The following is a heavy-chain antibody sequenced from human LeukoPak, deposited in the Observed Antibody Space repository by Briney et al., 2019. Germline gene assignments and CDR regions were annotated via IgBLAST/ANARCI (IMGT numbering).Heavy chain of an antibody. CDR1: SGSISTSNYY. CDR3: ARARGIAVVRGVISPYFDY. Sequence: PSETLSLTCTVSSGSISTSNYYWGWVRQPPGKALEWIGNILYSGSTYYSPSLKSRVTISLDTSRNQFSLKLSSVTAADTAVYYCARARGIAVVRGVISPYFDYWGQGTLVTVSS. CDR2: ILYSGST. D-gene: IGHD3-10*01. J-gene: IGHJ4*02. V-gene: IGHV4-39*07.